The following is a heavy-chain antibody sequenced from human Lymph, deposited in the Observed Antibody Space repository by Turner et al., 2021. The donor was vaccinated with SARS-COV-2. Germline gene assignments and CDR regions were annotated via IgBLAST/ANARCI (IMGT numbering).Heavy chain of an antibody. D-gene: IGHD5-12*01. CDR2: ISYSGRT. J-gene: IGHJ4*02. V-gene: IGHV4-39*02. CDR3: AIRRWLRGPIDY. CDR1: GGSISSSSYY. Sequence: QLQLQESGPGLVKPSETLSLTCTVSGGSISSSSYYWGWNRQPPGKGLDRIGSISYSGRTYYNPSLKSRVTISVDTSKNHFSLKLSSVTAADTALYYCAIRRWLRGPIDYWGQGTLVTVSS.